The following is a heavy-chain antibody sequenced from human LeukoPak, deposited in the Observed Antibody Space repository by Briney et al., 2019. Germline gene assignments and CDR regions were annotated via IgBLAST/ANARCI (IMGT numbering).Heavy chain of an antibody. V-gene: IGHV1-18*01. CDR3: ATGNSGSYSHVDY. D-gene: IGHD1-26*01. Sequence: ASVKVSCKASGYTFTNYGISWVRQAPGQGLEWMGWISGYNGNTKYAQKVQGRVTMSTDTSTSTAYMEVRSLRSDDTAVYYCATGNSGSYSHVDYWGQGTLVTVSS. J-gene: IGHJ4*02. CDR2: ISGYNGNT. CDR1: GYTFTNYG.